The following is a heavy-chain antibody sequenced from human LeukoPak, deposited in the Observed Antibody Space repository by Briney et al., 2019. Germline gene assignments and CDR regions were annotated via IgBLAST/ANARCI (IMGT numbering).Heavy chain of an antibody. Sequence: SETLSLTCAVYGGSFSGYYWSWIRQPPGKGLEWIGEINHSGSTNYNPSLKSPVTISVDTSKNQFSLKLSSVTAADTAVYYCARVRRVTGSIFDYWGQGTLVTVSS. CDR1: GGSFSGYY. J-gene: IGHJ4*02. V-gene: IGHV4-34*01. CDR3: ARVRRVTGSIFDY. CDR2: INHSGST. D-gene: IGHD5-18*01.